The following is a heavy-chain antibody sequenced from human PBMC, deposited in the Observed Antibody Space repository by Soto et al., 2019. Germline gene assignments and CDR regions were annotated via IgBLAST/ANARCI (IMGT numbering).Heavy chain of an antibody. Sequence: VQMVESGGGVVQPGKSLRLSCETSGFTFKFYGMHWVRQAPGKGLECVAVISHDGNTHYYADSVKGRFTISRDNSKNTLYRLMNSLRLDDSSTDYCAKDRGGDCPDNSCYFGADYWGQGALVTVSS. D-gene: IGHD2-2*01. V-gene: IGHV3-30*18. J-gene: IGHJ4*02. CDR2: ISHDGNTH. CDR1: GFTFKFYG. CDR3: AKDRGGDCPDNSCYFGADY.